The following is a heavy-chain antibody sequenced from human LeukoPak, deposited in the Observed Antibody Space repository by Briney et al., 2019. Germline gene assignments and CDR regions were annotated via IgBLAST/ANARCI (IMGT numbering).Heavy chain of an antibody. CDR3: ARERWATAAGTGYYYYMDV. J-gene: IGHJ6*03. CDR2: IKQDGSEK. CDR1: GFTFSSYW. Sequence: GGSLRLSCAASGFTFSSYWMSWVRQAPGKGLEWVANIKQDGSEKYYVDSVKGRFTTSRDNAKNSLYLQMNSLSAEDTAVYYCARERWATAAGTGYYYYMDVWGKGTTVTVSS. D-gene: IGHD6-13*01. V-gene: IGHV3-7*01.